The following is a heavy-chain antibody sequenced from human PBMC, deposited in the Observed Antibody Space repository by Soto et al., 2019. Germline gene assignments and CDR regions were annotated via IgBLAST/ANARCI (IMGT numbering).Heavy chain of an antibody. J-gene: IGHJ4*02. CDR3: ARMVEYSSSSDDYFDY. Sequence: QVQLVQSGAEVKKPGSSVKVSCKASGGTFSSYAISWVRQAPGQGLEWMGGIIPIFGTANYAQKFQGRVTITADEXTXXAYMELSSLRSEDTAVYYCARMVEYSSSSDDYFDYWGQGTLVTVSS. V-gene: IGHV1-69*12. CDR2: IIPIFGTA. D-gene: IGHD6-6*01. CDR1: GGTFSSYA.